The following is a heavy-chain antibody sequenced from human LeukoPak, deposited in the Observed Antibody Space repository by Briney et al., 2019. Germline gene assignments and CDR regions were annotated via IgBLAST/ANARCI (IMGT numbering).Heavy chain of an antibody. J-gene: IGHJ4*02. CDR3: ARSPFSSSPFDY. CDR1: GYTFTSYD. D-gene: IGHD6-13*01. Sequence: GASVKVSCKASGYTFTSYDINWVRQAPGQGLEWMGRINPILGIANYAQKFQGRVTITADKSTSTAYMELSSLRSEDTAVYYCARSPFSSSPFDYWGQGTLVTASS. CDR2: INPILGIA. V-gene: IGHV1-69*04.